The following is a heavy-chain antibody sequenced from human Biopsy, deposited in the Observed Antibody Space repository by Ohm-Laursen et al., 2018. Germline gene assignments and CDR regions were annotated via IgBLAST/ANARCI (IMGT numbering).Heavy chain of an antibody. CDR2: ISCTGYT. J-gene: IGHJ4*02. CDR3: ARGSNDSGGLYFPR. CDR1: GGSFTGHY. V-gene: IGHV4-59*11. D-gene: IGHD4-23*01. Sequence: SETLSLTCTVPGGSFTGHYWSWIRQPPGKGLEWIGHISCTGYTSYNASLKSRVTISVDTSRNHFSLRLSSLTAADTAVYYCARGSNDSGGLYFPRWGQGTLLTVSS.